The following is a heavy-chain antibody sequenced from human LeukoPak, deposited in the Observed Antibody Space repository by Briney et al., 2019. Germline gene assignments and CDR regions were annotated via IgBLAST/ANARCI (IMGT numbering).Heavy chain of an antibody. CDR2: ISSGSSYT. V-gene: IGHV3-11*06. Sequence: GGSLRLSCAASGFTFSNYYMSWIRQAPGKGLEWVSYISSGSSYTNYADSVKGRFTISRDNAKNSLYLQMNSLRAEDTAVYYCARDLGYCSGGSCYYYYYGMDVWGKGTTVTVSS. D-gene: IGHD2-15*01. CDR3: ARDLGYCSGGSCYYYYYGMDV. J-gene: IGHJ6*04. CDR1: GFTFSNYY.